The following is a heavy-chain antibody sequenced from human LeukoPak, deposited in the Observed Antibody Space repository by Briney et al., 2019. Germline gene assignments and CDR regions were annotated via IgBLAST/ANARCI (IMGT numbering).Heavy chain of an antibody. CDR3: AKDTGSGSYQFDY. CDR1: GFTFSSYE. CDR2: ISSSGSTI. V-gene: IGHV3-48*03. D-gene: IGHD3-10*01. Sequence: GGSLRLSCAASGFTFSSYEMNWVRQAPGKGLEWVSYISSSGSTIYYADSVKGRFTISRDNSKNTLYLQMNSLRAEDTAVYYCAKDTGSGSYQFDYWGQGTLVTVSS. J-gene: IGHJ4*02.